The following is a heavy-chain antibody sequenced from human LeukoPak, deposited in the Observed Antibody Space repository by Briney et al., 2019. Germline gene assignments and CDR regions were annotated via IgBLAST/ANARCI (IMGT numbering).Heavy chain of an antibody. D-gene: IGHD6-13*01. CDR2: ISAYNGNT. CDR1: GYTFTTYG. V-gene: IGHV1-18*01. Sequence: GASVTVSCKTSGYTFTTYGFSWVRQAPGQGLEWMGWISAYNGNTNYPQKLQGRVTMTTDTSTSTAYMELRSLRSDDTAAYYCARAPLAAACPNDYWGQGTLVSVSS. J-gene: IGHJ4*02. CDR3: ARAPLAAACPNDY.